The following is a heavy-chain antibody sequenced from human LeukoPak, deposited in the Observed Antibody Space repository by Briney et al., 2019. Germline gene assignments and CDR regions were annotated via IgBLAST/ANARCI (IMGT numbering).Heavy chain of an antibody. Sequence: SETLSLTCAVYGGSFSGYYWSWIRQPPGKGLEWIGEINHSGSTNYNPSLKSRVTISVDTSKNRFSLKLISVTAADTAVYYCARGRDGYSYGYYWGQGTLVIVSS. J-gene: IGHJ4*02. D-gene: IGHD5-18*01. V-gene: IGHV4-34*01. CDR3: ARGRDGYSYGYY. CDR1: GGSFSGYY. CDR2: INHSGST.